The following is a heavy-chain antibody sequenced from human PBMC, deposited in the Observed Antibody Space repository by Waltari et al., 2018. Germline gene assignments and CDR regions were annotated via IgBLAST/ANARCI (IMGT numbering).Heavy chain of an antibody. CDR1: GFTFSIYW. D-gene: IGHD1-26*01. Sequence: EVQLVQSGAEVKKPGESLRISCKGSGFTFSIYWIAWVRQVPGKGLGWSVIILPGDSDSRYRPCFQDQVNISAHKSISTAYLQWSSPKASDTAIYYCARGRSGSYPDWGQGTLVTVSS. J-gene: IGHJ4*02. CDR2: ILPGDSDS. V-gene: IGHV5-51*01. CDR3: ARGRSGSYPD.